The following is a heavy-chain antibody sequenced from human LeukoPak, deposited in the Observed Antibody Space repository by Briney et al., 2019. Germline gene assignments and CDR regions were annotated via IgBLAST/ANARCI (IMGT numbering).Heavy chain of an antibody. CDR2: IYYSVST. J-gene: IGHJ4*02. Sequence: SETLSLTCTVSGGSISSYYWSWIRQPPGKGLEWIGDIYYSVSTNYNPSLKSRVTISVDTSKNPFSLKLSSVTAAATAVYYCARDFNSGYLDYWGQGTLVTVSS. V-gene: IGHV4-59*01. CDR1: GGSISSYY. CDR3: ARDFNSGYLDY. D-gene: IGHD2-15*01.